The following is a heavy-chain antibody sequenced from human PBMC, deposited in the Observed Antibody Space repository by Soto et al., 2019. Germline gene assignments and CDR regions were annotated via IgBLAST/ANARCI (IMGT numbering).Heavy chain of an antibody. J-gene: IGHJ6*02. Sequence: QVQLRESGPGLVQPSQTLSLTCTVSGGSISSGGYYWTWIRQHPGKGLEWIGYIYYTGSAYYNPSLKTRLTLSIDTSRSQFSLKLSSVTTADTAVYYCARQYSGSSRGLDVWGQGTTVTVSS. D-gene: IGHD6-6*01. CDR3: ARQYSGSSRGLDV. CDR2: IYYTGSA. V-gene: IGHV4-31*03. CDR1: GGSISSGGYY.